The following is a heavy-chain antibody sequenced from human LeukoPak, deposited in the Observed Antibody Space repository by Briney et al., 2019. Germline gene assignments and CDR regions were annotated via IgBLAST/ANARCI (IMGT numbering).Heavy chain of an antibody. CDR3: ARQKGDSSSGLFDP. CDR1: GFTFSGSP. Sequence: GGSLRLSCAASGFTFSGSPMHWVRQASGKGLEWVGRIRSKANSYATAYAASVKGRFTISRDDSKSTAYLQMNSLKTEDTAVYYCARQKGDSSSGLFDPWGQGTLVTVSS. V-gene: IGHV3-73*01. CDR2: IRSKANSYAT. J-gene: IGHJ5*02. D-gene: IGHD6-6*01.